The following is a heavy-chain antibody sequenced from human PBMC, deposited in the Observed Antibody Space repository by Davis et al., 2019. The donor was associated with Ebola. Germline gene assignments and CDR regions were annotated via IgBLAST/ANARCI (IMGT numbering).Heavy chain of an antibody. J-gene: IGHJ6*02. CDR1: GYSFTSYW. CDR3: ARHWTYCCGDCYHNYYYYYGMDV. CDR2: IYPGDSDT. Sequence: GESLKISCKGSGYSFTSYWIGWVRQMPGKGLEWMGIIYPGDSDTRYSPSFQGQVTISADKSISTAYLQWSSLKASDTAMYYCARHWTYCCGDCYHNYYYYYGMDVWGQGTTVTVSS. V-gene: IGHV5-51*01. D-gene: IGHD2-21*01.